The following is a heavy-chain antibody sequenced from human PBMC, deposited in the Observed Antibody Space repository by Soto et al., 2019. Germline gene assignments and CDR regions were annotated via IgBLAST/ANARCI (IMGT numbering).Heavy chain of an antibody. CDR2: IYYSGST. Sequence: PSETLSLTCTVSGDSVTSGNYYWSWIRQPPGKGLEWIGHIYYSGSTNYSPSLKSRVTISLDTSNNQFSLKVTSVTAADTAVYYCAMLHVNTSLIYWFDPRGQGTLVTVSS. V-gene: IGHV4-61*01. CDR1: GDSVTSGNYY. J-gene: IGHJ5*01. D-gene: IGHD2-21*01. CDR3: AMLHVNTSLIYWFDP.